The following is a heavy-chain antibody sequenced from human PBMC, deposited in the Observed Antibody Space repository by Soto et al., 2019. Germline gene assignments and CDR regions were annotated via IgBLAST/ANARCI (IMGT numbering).Heavy chain of an antibody. Sequence: QVQLVQSGAEVKKPGASVKVSCKVSGNTFTSYGITWVLQAPGQGLEWMGWISTYNGNTNYAQKLQGRVTMTTDTSTSTAYMELTSLRSHDTAVYFCARERRGSRWMDVWGQGTTVTVSS. CDR2: ISTYNGNT. CDR3: ARERRGSRWMDV. V-gene: IGHV1-18*01. J-gene: IGHJ6*02. CDR1: GNTFTSYG. D-gene: IGHD3-10*01.